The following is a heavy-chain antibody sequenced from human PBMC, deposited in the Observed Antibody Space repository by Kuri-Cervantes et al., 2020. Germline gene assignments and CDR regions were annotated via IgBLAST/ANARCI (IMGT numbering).Heavy chain of an antibody. J-gene: IGHJ1*01. CDR3: ARVSKILGNQH. V-gene: IGHV4-38-2*02. D-gene: IGHD3-3*01. Sequence: SETLSLTCTVSGYSISSNHYWGWIRQPPGKGLEWIGSIYHSGSAYYNPSLKSRGTISLDTSKNQFSLKLSSVTAADTAVYYCARVSKILGNQHWGQGTLVTVSS. CDR1: GYSISSNHY. CDR2: IYHSGSA.